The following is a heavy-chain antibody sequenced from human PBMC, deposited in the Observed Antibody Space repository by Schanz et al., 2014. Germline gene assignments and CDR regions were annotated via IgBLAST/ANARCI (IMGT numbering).Heavy chain of an antibody. CDR1: GYTFTNFF. Sequence: QVLQVQSGSELKKPGTSVKVSCKASGYTFTNFFLHWVRQAPGQGLEWLGWMNPNSGNPGFAQKFRGRVTMTRNTSMSTAYMELSSLRSEDTAVYYCAREVGLYDRGWFDPWGQGTLVTVSS. J-gene: IGHJ5*02. CDR2: MNPNSGNP. CDR3: AREVGLYDRGWFDP. D-gene: IGHD3-22*01. V-gene: IGHV1-8*02.